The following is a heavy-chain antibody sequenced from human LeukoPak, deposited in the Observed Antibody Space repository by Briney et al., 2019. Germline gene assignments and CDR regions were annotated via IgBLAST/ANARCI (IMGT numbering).Heavy chain of an antibody. D-gene: IGHD3-10*01. V-gene: IGHV4-59*12. CDR1: GGSISSYY. CDR2: IYYSGST. J-gene: IGHJ4*02. Sequence: SETLSLTCTVSGGSISSYYWSWIRQPPGKGLEWIGYIYYSGSTNYNPSLKSQVTISVDTSKNQFSLKLSSVTAADTAVYYCARGVGSGSYYGIDYRGQGTLVTVSS. CDR3: ARGVGSGSYYGIDY.